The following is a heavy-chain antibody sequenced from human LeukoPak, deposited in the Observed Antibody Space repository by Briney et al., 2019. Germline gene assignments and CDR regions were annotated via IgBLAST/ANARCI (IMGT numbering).Heavy chain of an antibody. J-gene: IGHJ6*03. D-gene: IGHD3-10*01. V-gene: IGHV4-59*01. Sequence: PSETLSLTCTVSGGSISNYYWSWIRQPPGKGLEWIGYIYYSGSTNYNPSLKSRVTISVDTSKNQFSLKLSSVTAADTAVYYCARDLVDLSYYGSGSYYYHYYMDVWGKGTTVTVSS. CDR1: GGSISNYY. CDR3: ARDLVDLSYYGSGSYYYHYYMDV. CDR2: IYYSGST.